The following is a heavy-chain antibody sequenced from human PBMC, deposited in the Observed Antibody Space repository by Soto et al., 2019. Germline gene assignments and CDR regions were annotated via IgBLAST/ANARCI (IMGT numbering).Heavy chain of an antibody. J-gene: IGHJ4*02. D-gene: IGHD6-19*01. V-gene: IGHV3-30*18. Sequence: QVQLVESGGGVVQPGRSLRLSCAASGFTFSSYGMHWVRQAPGKGLEWVAVISYDGSNTYYADSVKGRFTISRDNSKNTLYLQMNSLRAEDTAVYYCAKDADSSGWAFDYWGQGTLVTVSS. CDR1: GFTFSSYG. CDR2: ISYDGSNT. CDR3: AKDADSSGWAFDY.